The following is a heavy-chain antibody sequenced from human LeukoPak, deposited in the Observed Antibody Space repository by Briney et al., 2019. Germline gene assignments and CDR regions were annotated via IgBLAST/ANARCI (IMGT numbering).Heavy chain of an antibody. J-gene: IGHJ1*01. CDR2: VRFDGNEK. CDR1: GFTFSYYG. D-gene: IGHD3-10*01. V-gene: IGHV3-30*02. Sequence: GGSLRLSCAASGFTFSYYGMHWVRQAPGKGLEWVGFVRFDGNEKYYADSVKGRFTISRGTSRNTLYLQMNSLRAEDTAVYYCAKDLMRDRWFGESWGQGTLVTVSS. CDR3: AKDLMRDRWFGES.